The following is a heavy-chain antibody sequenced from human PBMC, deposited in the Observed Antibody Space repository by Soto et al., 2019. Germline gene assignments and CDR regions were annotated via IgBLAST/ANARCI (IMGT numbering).Heavy chain of an antibody. V-gene: IGHV1-3*01. J-gene: IGHJ4*02. CDR3: ARDRGATLSLLY. CDR1: GYTFTSYA. Sequence: ASVKVSCKASGYTFTSYAMHWVRQAPGQRLEWMGWINAGNGNTKYSQKFQGRVTITRDTSASTAYMELSSLRSEDTAVYYCARDRGATLSLLYWGQGTLVTVSS. D-gene: IGHD1-26*01. CDR2: INAGNGNT.